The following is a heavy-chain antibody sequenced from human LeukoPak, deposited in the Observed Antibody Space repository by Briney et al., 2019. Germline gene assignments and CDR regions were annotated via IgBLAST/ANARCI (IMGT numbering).Heavy chain of an antibody. CDR1: ALTVSSNY. V-gene: IGHV3-53*01. Sequence: PGGSLRLSCAASALTVSSNYMSWVRQAPGEGLQWVSTIYSGGNTYCVDSVKGRFTISRDNSKNTLYLQMNSLRAEDTAVYYCARVARVEAGSSYYYYYYKDVCLNGTTVTVSS. J-gene: IGHJ6*03. CDR3: ARVARVEAGSSYYYYYYKDV. CDR2: IYSGGNT. D-gene: IGHD3-10*01.